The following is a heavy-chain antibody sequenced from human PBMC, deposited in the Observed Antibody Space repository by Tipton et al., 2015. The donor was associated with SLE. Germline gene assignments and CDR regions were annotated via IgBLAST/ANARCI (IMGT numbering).Heavy chain of an antibody. Sequence: SLRLSCAASGFTFSNYAMSWVRQAPGKGLEWVSAISGSGGSTYYADAVKGRFTISRDNSKNTLYLQMNSLRAEDTAVYYCAKSDQASGWYYFDYWGQGTLVTVSS. V-gene: IGHV3-23*01. J-gene: IGHJ4*02. CDR3: AKSDQASGWYYFDY. D-gene: IGHD6-19*01. CDR1: GFTFSNYA. CDR2: ISGSGGST.